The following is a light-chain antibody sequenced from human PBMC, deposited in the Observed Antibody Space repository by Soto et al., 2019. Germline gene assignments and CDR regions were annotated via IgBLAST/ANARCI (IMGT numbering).Light chain of an antibody. V-gene: IGLV1-51*01. CDR2: DND. CDR3: GTWESSLSAVV. Sequence: QSVLTQPPSVSAAPGQTVTISCSGGISNIGNNYVSWYQQVPGTAPKLLIKDNDKRPSEIPDRFSGSKSGTSATLDITGLQTRDEANYYCGTWESSLSAVVFGGGTKLTVL. CDR1: ISNIGNNY. J-gene: IGLJ2*01.